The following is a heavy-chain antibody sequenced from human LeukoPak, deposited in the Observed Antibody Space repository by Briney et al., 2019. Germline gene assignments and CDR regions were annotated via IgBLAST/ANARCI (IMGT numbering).Heavy chain of an antibody. CDR2: VNDNGANT. CDR3: TKGDGGYHPIDN. D-gene: IGHD5-12*01. Sequence: PGASLRLFCAASGFTFSKNGMSWVRQAPGKGLEWVSTVNDNGANTHYAASVKGRFTISRDNSRNTLLLEMNSLRADDTALYYCTKGDGGYHPIDNWGQGTLVIVSS. J-gene: IGHJ4*02. CDR1: GFTFSKNG. V-gene: IGHV3-23*01.